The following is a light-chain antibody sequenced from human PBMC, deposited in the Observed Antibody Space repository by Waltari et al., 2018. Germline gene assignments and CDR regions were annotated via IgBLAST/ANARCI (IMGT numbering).Light chain of an antibody. CDR3: SSYASTNSHV. V-gene: IGLV2-14*01. CDR1: LRDFGGYHY. CDR2: EVY. Sequence: QSALTQPASVSGSPGQSISISCTGTLRDFGGYHYVSRYQQPPGNAPKHVLFEVYNRPSGVSDRFSGSKSGNTASLTISGLQADDESDYYCSSYASTNSHVFGTGTRVTVL. J-gene: IGLJ1*01.